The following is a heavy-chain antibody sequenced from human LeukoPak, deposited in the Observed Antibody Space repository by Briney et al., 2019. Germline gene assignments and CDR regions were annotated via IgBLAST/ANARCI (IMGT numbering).Heavy chain of an antibody. CDR1: GFTFDDYA. D-gene: IGHD1-26*01. V-gene: IGHV3-23*01. Sequence: PGRSLRLSCAASGFTFDDYAMHWVRQAPGRGLEWVSAISGSGGSTYYADSVKGRFTISRDNSKNTLYLQMNSLRAEDTAVYYCAKDREAGNPYYYYYGMDVWGQGTTVTVSS. CDR2: ISGSGGST. CDR3: AKDREAGNPYYYYYGMDV. J-gene: IGHJ6*02.